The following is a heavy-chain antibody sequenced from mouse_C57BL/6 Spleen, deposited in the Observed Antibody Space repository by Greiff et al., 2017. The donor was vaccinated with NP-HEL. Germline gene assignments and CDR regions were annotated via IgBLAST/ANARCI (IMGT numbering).Heavy chain of an antibody. J-gene: IGHJ3*01. CDR3: ARHEEGTIYYDYPFAY. CDR1: GYTFTEYT. CDR2: FYPGSGSI. V-gene: IGHV1-62-2*01. D-gene: IGHD2-4*01. Sequence: LEESGAELVKPGASVKLSCKASGYTFTEYTIHWVKQRSGQGLEWIGWFYPGSGSIKYNEKFKDKATLTADKSSSTVYMELSRLTSEDSAVYFCARHEEGTIYYDYPFAYWGQGTLVTVSA.